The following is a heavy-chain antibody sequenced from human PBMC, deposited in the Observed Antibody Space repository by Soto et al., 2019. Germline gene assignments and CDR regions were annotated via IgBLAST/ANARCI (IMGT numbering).Heavy chain of an antibody. V-gene: IGHV3-33*01. J-gene: IGHJ4*02. Sequence: GGSLRLSCAASGFSFSDCVMHWVRQAPGKGLEWVEVMWYHGRDKFYAESVKGRFTIDRDNSKNTLYLQMNSLRAEDTAVYYCARDAGGQSGNFIFDNWGQGTLVTVS. CDR3: ARDAGGQSGNFIFDN. CDR2: MWYHGRDK. CDR1: GFSFSDCV. D-gene: IGHD1-26*01.